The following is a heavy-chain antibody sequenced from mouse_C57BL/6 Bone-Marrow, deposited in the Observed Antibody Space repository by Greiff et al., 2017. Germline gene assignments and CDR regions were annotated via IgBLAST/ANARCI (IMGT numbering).Heavy chain of an antibody. Sequence: QVQLKQPGAELVMPGASVKLSCKASGYTFTSYWLHWVKQRPGQGLEWIGEIDPSDSYTNYNQKFKGKSTLTVDKSSSTAYMQRSNLTSEDSAVYYCARDYSNYWYYFDYWGQGTTLTVSS. CDR1: GYTFTSYW. CDR2: IDPSDSYT. D-gene: IGHD2-5*01. CDR3: ARDYSNYWYYFDY. V-gene: IGHV1-69*01. J-gene: IGHJ2*01.